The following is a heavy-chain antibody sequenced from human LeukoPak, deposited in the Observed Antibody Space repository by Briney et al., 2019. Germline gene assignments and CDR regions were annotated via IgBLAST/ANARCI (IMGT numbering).Heavy chain of an antibody. CDR3: ARRDGYCSSTSCYADYYYGMDV. J-gene: IGHJ6*02. CDR1: GYSFTSYW. D-gene: IGHD2-2*01. Sequence: GESLKISWKGSGYSFTSYWHGWVRQMPGKGVGWMGIIYPGDSDTTYSPSFQGQVTISADKSINTAYLQWSSLKASDTAMYYCARRDGYCSSTSCYADYYYGMDVWGQGTTVTVSS. CDR2: IYPGDSDT. V-gene: IGHV5-51*01.